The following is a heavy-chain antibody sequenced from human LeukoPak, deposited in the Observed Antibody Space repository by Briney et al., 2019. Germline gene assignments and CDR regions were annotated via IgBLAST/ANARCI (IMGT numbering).Heavy chain of an antibody. Sequence: PGGSLRLSCAASGFTFSSSAMSWVRQAPGKGLEWDSAISNNGGYTYYADSMKGRFTISRDNSKNTLYLQMNSLRAEDTALYYCAKDASGIRGEFDYWGQGTLVTVSS. J-gene: IGHJ4*02. CDR3: AKDASGIRGEFDY. CDR2: ISNNGGYT. V-gene: IGHV3-23*01. D-gene: IGHD3-10*01. CDR1: GFTFSSSA.